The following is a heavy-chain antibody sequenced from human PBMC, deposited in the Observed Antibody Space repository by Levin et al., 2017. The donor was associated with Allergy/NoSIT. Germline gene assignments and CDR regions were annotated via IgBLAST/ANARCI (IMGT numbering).Heavy chain of an antibody. V-gene: IGHV3-15*01. J-gene: IGHJ4*02. CDR2: IKSKTDGGTT. CDR3: TTDYDGATRIDY. CDR1: GFTFSNAW. Sequence: GGSLRLSCAASGFTFSNAWMNWVRQAPGKGLEWVGRIKSKTDGGTTDYAASVRGRFTISRDDSKDMLSLQMNSLKTEDTAMYYCTTDYDGATRIDYWGQGTLVTVSS. D-gene: IGHD3-3*01.